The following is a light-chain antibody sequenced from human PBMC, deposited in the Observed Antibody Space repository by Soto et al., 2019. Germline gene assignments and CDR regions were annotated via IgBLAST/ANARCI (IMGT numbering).Light chain of an antibody. CDR3: QQYDIWPPYT. J-gene: IGKJ2*01. Sequence: EVVMTQSPASLSASPGERVTLSCRASQNIRSSLAWYQQRPGQAPRLLIYDASTRATGIPPRFSAGGSGTEFTVTISSLQSEDFAIYYCQQYDIWPPYTFGQGTKV. CDR2: DAS. CDR1: QNIRSS. V-gene: IGKV3-15*01.